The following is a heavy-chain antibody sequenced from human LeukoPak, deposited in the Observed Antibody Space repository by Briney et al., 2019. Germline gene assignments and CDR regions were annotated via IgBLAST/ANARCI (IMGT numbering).Heavy chain of an antibody. Sequence: PSETLSLTCTVSGGSISSYYWSWIRQPPGKGLEWIGCIYYSGITKYNPSLKSRVTISVDTSRNRFSLKLSSVTAADTALYYCAKTGDRTGYYYYYMDVWGKGTTVTVSS. V-gene: IGHV4-59*01. J-gene: IGHJ6*03. CDR1: GGSISSYY. D-gene: IGHD7-27*01. CDR3: AKTGDRTGYYYYYMDV. CDR2: IYYSGIT.